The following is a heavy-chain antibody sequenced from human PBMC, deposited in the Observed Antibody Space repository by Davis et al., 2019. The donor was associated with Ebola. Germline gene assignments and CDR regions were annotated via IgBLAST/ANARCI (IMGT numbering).Heavy chain of an antibody. V-gene: IGHV3-74*01. J-gene: IGHJ4*02. Sequence: GESLKISCAASGFTFNKYRMHWVRQAPGKGLVYVSRISSDGGITSYADSVKGRFTISRDNAKSTLYLQMNSLTAEDTAVYYCVRTTYGAPEYWGQGTLVTVSS. D-gene: IGHD4-17*01. CDR3: VRTTYGAPEY. CDR1: GFTFNKYR. CDR2: ISSDGGIT.